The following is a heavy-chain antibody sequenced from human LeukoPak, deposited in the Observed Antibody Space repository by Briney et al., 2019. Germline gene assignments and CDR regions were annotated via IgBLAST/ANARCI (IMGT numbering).Heavy chain of an antibody. D-gene: IGHD3-22*01. Sequence: ASVKVSCKASGGTFSSYAISWVRQAPGQGLEWMGWISAYNGNTNYAQKLQGRLTMTTDTSTSTAYMELRNLRSDDTAVYYCARDGHRRYYYDSREHAFDIWAQGTMVTVSS. J-gene: IGHJ3*02. V-gene: IGHV1-18*01. CDR1: GGTFSSYA. CDR3: ARDGHRRYYYDSREHAFDI. CDR2: ISAYNGNT.